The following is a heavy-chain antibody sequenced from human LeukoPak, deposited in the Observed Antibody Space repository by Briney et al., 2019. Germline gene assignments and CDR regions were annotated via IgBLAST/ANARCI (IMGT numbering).Heavy chain of an antibody. J-gene: IGHJ4*02. D-gene: IGHD6-13*01. CDR1: GFTFSSYA. Sequence: GGSLRLSCAASGFTFSSYAMNWVRQAPGKGLEWVSSISSSSSYIYYADSVKGRFTISRDNAKNSLYLQMNSLRAEDTAVYYCARGRLGSSWSSLYYFDYWGQGTLVTVSS. V-gene: IGHV3-21*01. CDR3: ARGRLGSSWSSLYYFDY. CDR2: ISSSSSYI.